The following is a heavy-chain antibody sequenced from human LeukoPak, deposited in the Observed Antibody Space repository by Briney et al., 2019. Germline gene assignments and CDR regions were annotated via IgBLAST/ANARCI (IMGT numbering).Heavy chain of an antibody. CDR2: ISDDGTRK. V-gene: IGHV3-30*03. D-gene: IGHD6-19*01. CDR3: AREFSGYAFDI. Sequence: PGRSLRLSCAASGSTFSSYGIHWVRLAPGKGLEWVAVISDDGTRKYYADSVQGRFTISRDNSKNTLYLQMNSLRAEDTAVYYCAREFSGYAFDIWGQGTMVTVSS. CDR1: GSTFSSYG. J-gene: IGHJ3*02.